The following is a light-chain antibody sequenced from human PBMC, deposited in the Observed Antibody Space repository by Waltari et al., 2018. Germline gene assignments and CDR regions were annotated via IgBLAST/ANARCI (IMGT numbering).Light chain of an antibody. CDR1: QSVTDSQ. CDR3: QPYEQSLWT. V-gene: IGKV3-20*01. CDR2: GIS. Sequence: IMVTQSPATLSLSPGEEATLYCRTSQSVTDSQLALYQQRPGQAPRLLIYGISKRATGIPDRFSGGGSATFFTLTIRRLESEDFAMYYCQPYEQSLWTCGQGTRVDIK. J-gene: IGKJ1*01.